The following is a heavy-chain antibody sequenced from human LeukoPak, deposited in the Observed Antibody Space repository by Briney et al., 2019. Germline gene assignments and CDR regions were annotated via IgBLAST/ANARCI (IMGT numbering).Heavy chain of an antibody. J-gene: IGHJ2*01. CDR3: ARDGTMHPRYFDL. Sequence: SKTLSLTCTVSGGSISSGDYYWSWIRQPPGKGLEWIGYIYYRGSTYYNPSLKSRVTISVDTSKNQFSLKLSSVTAADTAVYYCARDGTMHPRYFDLWGRGTLVTVSS. V-gene: IGHV4-30-4*01. D-gene: IGHD3-10*01. CDR1: GGSISSGDYY. CDR2: IYYRGST.